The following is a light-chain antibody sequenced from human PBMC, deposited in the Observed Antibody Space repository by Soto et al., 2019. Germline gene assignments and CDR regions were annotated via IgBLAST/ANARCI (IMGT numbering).Light chain of an antibody. CDR2: AAS. CDR3: QQSYSTFIT. V-gene: IGKV1-39*01. CDR1: QIISSY. Sequence: DIQMTQSPSSLSASVGDRVTITCRASQIISSYLNWYQQKPGKAPKLLIYAASSLQSGVPSRFSGSGSGTDFTLTISSLQPEDFATYYCQQSYSTFITCRQRRRLE. J-gene: IGKJ5*01.